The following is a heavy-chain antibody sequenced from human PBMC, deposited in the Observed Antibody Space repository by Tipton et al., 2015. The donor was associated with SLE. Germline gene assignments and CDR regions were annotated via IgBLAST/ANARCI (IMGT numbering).Heavy chain of an antibody. CDR1: GFTFSNYE. V-gene: IGHV3-7*01. CDR3: ARDQSGSGDY. Sequence: QLVQSGGGLVQPGGSLRLSCAASGFTFSNYEMNWVRQAPGKGLEWVANIKQDGSEKYYVDSVKGRFTISRDNAKNSLYLQMNSLRAEDTAVDYCARDQSGSGDYWGQGTLVTVSS. D-gene: IGHD6-19*01. CDR2: IKQDGSEK. J-gene: IGHJ4*02.